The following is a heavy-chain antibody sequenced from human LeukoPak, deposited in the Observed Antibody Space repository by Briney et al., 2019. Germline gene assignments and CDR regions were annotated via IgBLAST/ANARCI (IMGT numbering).Heavy chain of an antibody. CDR2: ISGSGGST. D-gene: IGHD5-12*01. J-gene: IGHJ6*03. CDR3: AKDGSSSGYPYYMDV. Sequence: GGSLRLSCAASGFTFSTYAMSWVRQAPGKGLEWVSVISGSGGSTYYADSVKGRFTISRDNSKNTLYPQMNSLRAEDTAVYYCAKDGSSSGYPYYMDVWGKGTTVTVSS. V-gene: IGHV3-23*01. CDR1: GFTFSTYA.